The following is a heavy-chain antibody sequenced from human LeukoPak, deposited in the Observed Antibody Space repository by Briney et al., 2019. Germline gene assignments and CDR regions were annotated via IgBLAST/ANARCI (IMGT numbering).Heavy chain of an antibody. Sequence: GGSLRLSCAASGFTFSNAWMSWIRQAPGKGLEWVGRIKSKTDSGTTDYSAPVKGRFNISRDDSKNTLYLQMNSLKTEGTAVYYCTSQRMIITMIVVVKDYWGQGTLVTVSS. CDR3: TSQRMIITMIVVVKDY. D-gene: IGHD3-22*01. CDR2: IKSKTDSGTT. J-gene: IGHJ4*02. CDR1: GFTFSNAW. V-gene: IGHV3-15*01.